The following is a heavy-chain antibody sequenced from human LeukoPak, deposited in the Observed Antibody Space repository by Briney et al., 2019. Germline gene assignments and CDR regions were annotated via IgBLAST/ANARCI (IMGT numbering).Heavy chain of an antibody. Sequence: SETLSLTCTVSGGSIGSGDYYWNWIRQHPEKGLEWVGYIYYSGTAYYNPSLRSRATISIDTSQNQISLRLSSVTAADTAVYYCARYPDTNIAVHDAFDIWGQGTMVTVSS. CDR1: GGSIGSGDYY. CDR2: IYYSGTA. CDR3: ARYPDTNIAVHDAFDI. J-gene: IGHJ3*02. V-gene: IGHV4-31*03. D-gene: IGHD5-18*01.